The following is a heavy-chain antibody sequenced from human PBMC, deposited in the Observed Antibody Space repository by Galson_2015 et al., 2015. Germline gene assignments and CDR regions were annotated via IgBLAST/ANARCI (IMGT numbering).Heavy chain of an antibody. J-gene: IGHJ4*02. CDR1: GYTFTSYY. Sequence: SVKVSCKASGYTFTSYYMHWVRQAPGQGLEWMGIINPSGGSTSYAQKFQGRVTMTRDTSTSTVYMELSSLGSEDTAVYYCARDPVDTAMVGPDYYFDYWGQGTLVTVSS. CDR2: INPSGGST. D-gene: IGHD5-18*01. CDR3: ARDPVDTAMVGPDYYFDY. V-gene: IGHV1-46*01.